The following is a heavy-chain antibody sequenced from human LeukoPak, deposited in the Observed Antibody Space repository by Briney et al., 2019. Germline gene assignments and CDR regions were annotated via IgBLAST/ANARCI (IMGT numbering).Heavy chain of an antibody. V-gene: IGHV1-3*01. CDR1: GYTFTSYA. CDR2: INAGNGNT. Sequence: ASVKVSCKASGYTFTSYAMHWVRQAPGQRLEWMGWINAGNGNTKYSQKLQGRVTMTTDTSTSTAYMELRSLRSDDTAVYYCARDKLTVGYYYGMDVWGQGTTVTVSS. CDR3: ARDKLTVGYYYGMDV. J-gene: IGHJ6*02. D-gene: IGHD3-16*01.